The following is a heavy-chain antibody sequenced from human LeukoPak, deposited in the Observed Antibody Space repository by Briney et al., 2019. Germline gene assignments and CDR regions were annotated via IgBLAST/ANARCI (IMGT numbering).Heavy chain of an antibody. CDR2: IYSGGTT. V-gene: IGHV3-53*01. D-gene: IGHD6-19*01. CDR3: ARTVAGPWGYFDY. CDR1: GFTFSTYS. J-gene: IGHJ4*02. Sequence: PGGSLRLSCAASGFTFSTYSMNWVRQAPGKGLEWVSVIYSGGTTYYADSVKGRFTISRDNSKNTLYLQMNSLRAEDTAVYYCARTVAGPWGYFDYWGQGTLVTVSS.